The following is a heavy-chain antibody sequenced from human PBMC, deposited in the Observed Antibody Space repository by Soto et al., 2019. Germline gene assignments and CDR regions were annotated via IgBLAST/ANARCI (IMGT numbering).Heavy chain of an antibody. V-gene: IGHV1-69*01. Sequence: QVQVVQSGAEVKKPGSSVKVSCKASGGTFSSFAINWVRQAPGQGLEWMGGIIPIFVTTNYAQKFQGRVTITADESTSTAYMELSSLRSEDTAVYYCARGLSYCSGGSRHDAYDVWGQGTMVTVSS. CDR3: ARGLSYCSGGSRHDAYDV. J-gene: IGHJ3*01. CDR2: IIPIFVTT. D-gene: IGHD2-15*01. CDR1: GGTFSSFA.